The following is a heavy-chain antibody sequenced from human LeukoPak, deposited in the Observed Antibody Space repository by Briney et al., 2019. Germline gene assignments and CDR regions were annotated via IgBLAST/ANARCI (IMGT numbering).Heavy chain of an antibody. J-gene: IGHJ4*02. CDR2: ISGSGGST. CDR3: ARVYGGRCVFDY. Sequence: GGSLRLSCAASGFTFSSYAMSWVRQAPGKGLEWVSAISGSGGSTYYADSVKGRFTISRDNSKNTLYLQMNSLRAEDTAVYYCARVYGGRCVFDYWGQGTLVTVSS. V-gene: IGHV3-23*01. CDR1: GFTFSSYA. D-gene: IGHD2-15*01.